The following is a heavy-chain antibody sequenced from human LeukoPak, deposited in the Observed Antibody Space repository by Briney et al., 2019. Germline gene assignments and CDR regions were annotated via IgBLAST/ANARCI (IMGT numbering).Heavy chain of an antibody. Sequence: SETLSLTCTVSGGSISSSSYYWGWIRQPPGKGLEWIGSIYYSGSTYYNPSLKSRVTISVDTSKNQFSLKLSSVTAADTVVYYCARDRIGVSLGSYFDYWGQGTLVTVSS. CDR1: GGSISSSSYY. J-gene: IGHJ4*02. CDR3: ARDRIGVSLGSYFDY. V-gene: IGHV4-39*07. CDR2: IYYSGST. D-gene: IGHD3-3*01.